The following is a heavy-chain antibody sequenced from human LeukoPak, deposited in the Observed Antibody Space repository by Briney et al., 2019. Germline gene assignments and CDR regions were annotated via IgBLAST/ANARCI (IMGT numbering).Heavy chain of an antibody. Sequence: GGSLRLSCAASGFTFSSYSMNWVRQAPGKGLEWVSSISSSSSYIYYADSVKGRFTISRDNAKNSLYLQMNSLRAEDTAVYYCARAPMARGVMEYWGQGTLVTVSS. CDR2: ISSSSSYI. D-gene: IGHD3-10*01. V-gene: IGHV3-21*01. CDR1: GFTFSSYS. J-gene: IGHJ4*02. CDR3: ARAPMARGVMEY.